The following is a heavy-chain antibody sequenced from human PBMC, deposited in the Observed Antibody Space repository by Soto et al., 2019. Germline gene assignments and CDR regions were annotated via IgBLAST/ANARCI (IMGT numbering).Heavy chain of an antibody. D-gene: IGHD6-6*01. CDR3: ARDLGGSSSYLGY. CDR2: INPASGGA. V-gene: IGHV1-2*02. Sequence: ASVKVSCKASGYTFTGRYIHWVRQAPGKGLEGMGWINPASGGATYAQKCQGRVSMTRDTTNSIAYMELSRVRSDDTAVYFCARDLGGSSSYLGYWGQGTPVTVSS. J-gene: IGHJ4*02. CDR1: GYTFTGRY.